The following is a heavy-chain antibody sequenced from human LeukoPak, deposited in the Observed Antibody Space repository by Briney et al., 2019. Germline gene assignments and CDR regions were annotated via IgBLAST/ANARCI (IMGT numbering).Heavy chain of an antibody. V-gene: IGHV3-30*18. CDR2: ISYDGSNK. J-gene: IGHJ6*02. CDR1: GFTFSTYG. D-gene: IGHD1-26*01. CDR3: AKDYSGDYYRLDV. Sequence: GGSLRLSCAASGFTFSTYGMHWVRQAPGKGLEWVAVISYDGSNKYFADSVKGRFTISRDNFKNTLYLQMNSLRAEDTGLYYCAKDYSGDYYRLDVWGQGTTVTVSS.